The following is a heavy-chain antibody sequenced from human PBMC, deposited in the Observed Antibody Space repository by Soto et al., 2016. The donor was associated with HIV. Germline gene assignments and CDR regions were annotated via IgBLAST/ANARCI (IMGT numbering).Heavy chain of an antibody. CDR3: ARDRSFWSGSLYY. V-gene: IGHV3-74*01. Sequence: EVQLVESGGGLVQPGGSLRLSCAASGFNFSSYWMHWVRQALGKGLMWVSRINSDGSSTRYADSVKGRFTISRDNAKNTLYMQMNSLRADDTAVYYCARDRSFWSGSLYYWGQGTLVAVSS. D-gene: IGHD3-3*01. J-gene: IGHJ4*02. CDR1: GFNFSSYW. CDR2: INSDGSST.